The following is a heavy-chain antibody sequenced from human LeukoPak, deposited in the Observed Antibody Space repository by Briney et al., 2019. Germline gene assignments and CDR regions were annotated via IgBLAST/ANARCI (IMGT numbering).Heavy chain of an antibody. V-gene: IGHV3-48*01. CDR3: ARELYSSGKSLDS. J-gene: IGHJ5*01. D-gene: IGHD3-10*01. Sequence: GGSLRLSCAASGFTFSTYSMNWVRQAPGKGLEWVSYIDSRGTTVYYADSVKGRFTISRDNAENSLYLRMNSLRAEDTAVYYCARELYSSGKSLDSWGQGRLVTVSS. CDR1: GFTFSTYS. CDR2: IDSRGTTV.